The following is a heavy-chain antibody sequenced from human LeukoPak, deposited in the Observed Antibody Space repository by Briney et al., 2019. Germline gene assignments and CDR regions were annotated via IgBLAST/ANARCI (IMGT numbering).Heavy chain of an antibody. V-gene: IGHV3-53*01. CDR2: IYSDGST. CDR3: ARERGRGRDSPWFDY. J-gene: IGHJ4*02. D-gene: IGHD1-26*01. Sequence: GGSLRLSCAASGFIVSGDFMSWVRQAPGKGLEWVSVIYSDGSTYYADSVKGRFTISRDNSKNTLDLQMTGLRAEDAAVYYCARERGRGRDSPWFDYWGQGTLVTVSS. CDR1: GFIVSGDF.